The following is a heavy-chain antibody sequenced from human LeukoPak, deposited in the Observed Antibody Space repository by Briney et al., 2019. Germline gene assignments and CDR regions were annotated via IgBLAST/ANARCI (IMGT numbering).Heavy chain of an antibody. V-gene: IGHV4-39*01. J-gene: IGHJ5*02. CDR1: AGSISSSSYY. D-gene: IGHD3-9*01. Sequence: SETMSLTSTVYAGSISSSSYYWGWIRQPPGKGLEWIGSIYYSGSTHYNPSLKSRVTISVDTSKNQFSLKLSSVTAADTAVYYCARFNDILTGYYAGGWFDPWGQGTLVTVSS. CDR2: IYYSGST. CDR3: ARFNDILTGYYAGGWFDP.